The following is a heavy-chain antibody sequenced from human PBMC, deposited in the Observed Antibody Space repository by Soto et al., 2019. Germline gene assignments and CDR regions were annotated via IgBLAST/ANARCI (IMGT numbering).Heavy chain of an antibody. Sequence: ASGKVSCKASGYTFSDYYIHWMRHAPGQGLEWLGWINPTTGGTNYAQKFQGRVTMTRDTSITTACLELSRLRSDDTAVYYCARDYSKLYVWGSYRLNDNLGQGTLVTASS. CDR1: GYTFSDYY. CDR2: INPTTGGT. V-gene: IGHV1-2*02. J-gene: IGHJ4*02. D-gene: IGHD3-16*02. CDR3: ARDYSKLYVWGSYRLNDN.